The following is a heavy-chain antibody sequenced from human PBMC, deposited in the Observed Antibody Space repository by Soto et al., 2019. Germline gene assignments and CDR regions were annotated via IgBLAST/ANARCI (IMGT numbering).Heavy chain of an antibody. CDR2: IRYSGSAI. J-gene: IGHJ4*02. V-gene: IGHV3-21*01. CDR3: ARDLYGDYVFDY. D-gene: IGHD4-17*01. CDR1: RFTFSNYG. Sequence: PGGSLRLSCAASRFTFSNYGMHWVRQAPGKGLEWVSSIRYSGSAIYYADSLKGRFTISRDNADNSLYLQMNSLRAEDTAVYYCARDLYGDYVFDYWGQGTLVTVSS.